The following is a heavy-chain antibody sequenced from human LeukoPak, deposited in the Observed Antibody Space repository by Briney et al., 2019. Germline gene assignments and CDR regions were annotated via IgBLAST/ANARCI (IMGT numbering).Heavy chain of an antibody. CDR3: ARENSGSHREFDY. Sequence: SETLSHTCPVPGGSLSSYYWCWIRQPARKGLQWVGRIYTSGSTNYNASLKSRVSMSVDTSKNQFSLKLSSVTAADTAVFYCARENSGSHREFDYWGQGTLVTVSS. CDR2: IYTSGST. D-gene: IGHD1-26*01. J-gene: IGHJ4*01. CDR1: GGSLSSYY. V-gene: IGHV4-4*07.